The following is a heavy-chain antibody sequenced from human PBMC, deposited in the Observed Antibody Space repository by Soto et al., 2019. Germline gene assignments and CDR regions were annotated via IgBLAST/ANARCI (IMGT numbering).Heavy chain of an antibody. V-gene: IGHV5-51*01. D-gene: IGHD6-13*01. CDR2: VFPGDSET. CDR1: GYSFTNYW. Sequence: RGESLKISCKGSGYSFTNYWIGWVRQMPGKGLEWMGIVFPGDSETRYSPSFQGQVTISVDKSISTAYLQWSGLKASDTAMYYCARQCDRSWFLYYFDYWGQGTLVTVSS. J-gene: IGHJ4*02. CDR3: ARQCDRSWFLYYFDY.